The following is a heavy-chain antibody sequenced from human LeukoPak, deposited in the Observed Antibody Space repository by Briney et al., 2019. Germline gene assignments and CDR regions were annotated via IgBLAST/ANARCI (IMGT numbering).Heavy chain of an antibody. J-gene: IGHJ4*02. CDR1: GFTFSSSA. D-gene: IGHD1-26*01. V-gene: IGHV3-23*01. CDR3: AKDHSMGAIH. CDR2: INSSGGRT. Sequence: GGSLRLSCTTSGFTFSSSAMSWVRQAPGKGLEWVSDINSSGGRTYYADSVKGRFTISRDNSKNTLYLQMSSLRAEDTAVYYCAKDHSMGAIHWGQGTLVTVSS.